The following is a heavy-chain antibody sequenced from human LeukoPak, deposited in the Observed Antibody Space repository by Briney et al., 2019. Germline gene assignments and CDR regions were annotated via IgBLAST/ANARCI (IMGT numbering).Heavy chain of an antibody. J-gene: IGHJ4*02. V-gene: IGHV4-34*01. CDR1: GGSFSGYY. Sequence: SETLSLTCAVYGGSFSGYYWSWIRQPPGKGLEWIGEINHSGSTYYNPSLKSRVPISVDTSKNQFSLKLNSVTAADTAIYYCARKPIFASGRHWYYFDNWGQGTLVTVSS. CDR2: INHSGST. D-gene: IGHD3-10*01. CDR3: ARKPIFASGRHWYYFDN.